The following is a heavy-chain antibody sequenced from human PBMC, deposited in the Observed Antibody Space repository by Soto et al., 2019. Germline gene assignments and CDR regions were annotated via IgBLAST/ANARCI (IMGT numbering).Heavy chain of an antibody. D-gene: IGHD3-10*01. J-gene: IGHJ5*02. V-gene: IGHV3-30*18. CDR3: AKDRDTMQIQGFDP. CDR1: GFTFSSYG. CDR2: ISYDGSNK. Sequence: GGSLRLSCAASGFTFSSYGMHWVRQAPGKGLEWVAVISYDGSNKYYADSVKGRFTISRDNSKNTLYLQMNSLRAEDTAVYYCAKDRDTMQIQGFDPWGQGTLVTVSS.